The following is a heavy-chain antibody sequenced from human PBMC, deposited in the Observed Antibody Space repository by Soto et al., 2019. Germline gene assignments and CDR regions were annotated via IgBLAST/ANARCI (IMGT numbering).Heavy chain of an antibody. CDR1: GYTFSSYG. D-gene: IGHD2-15*01. V-gene: IGHV1-18*01. J-gene: IGHJ3*02. CDR3: ARSRSGDI. Sequence: QVQLVQSGAEVKKPGASVKVSCKASGYTFSSYGINWVRQTPGQGLEWMGWISGYNGNTNYAQKVQGRVNMTTDTATRTAYMELRSLRSDATAVYYCARSRSGDIWGQGTKVTVSS. CDR2: ISGYNGNT.